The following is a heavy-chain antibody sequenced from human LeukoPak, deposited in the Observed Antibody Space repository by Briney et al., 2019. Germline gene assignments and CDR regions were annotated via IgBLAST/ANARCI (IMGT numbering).Heavy chain of an antibody. CDR3: ARDIVGATTYAFDI. CDR1: GFTFSSYE. Sequence: GGSLRLSCAASGFTFSSYEMNWVRQAPGKGLEWVSYISSSGSPIYYADSVKGRFTISRDNAKNSLYLQMNSLRAEDTAVYYCARDIVGATTYAFDIWGQGTMVTVSS. CDR2: ISSSGSPI. V-gene: IGHV3-48*03. D-gene: IGHD1-26*01. J-gene: IGHJ3*02.